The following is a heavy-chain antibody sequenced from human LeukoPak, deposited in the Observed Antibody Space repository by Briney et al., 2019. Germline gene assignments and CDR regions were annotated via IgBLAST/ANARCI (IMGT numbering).Heavy chain of an antibody. D-gene: IGHD6-19*01. CDR3: GRHVSNGWDYHYRLDV. V-gene: IGHV4-39*01. J-gene: IGHJ6*02. CDR1: GGSVASTGRY. Sequence: PSEALSLTCTVSGGSVASTGRYWGWIGRPPGKGLEWIGSAYYTGDIYSPPSLKSRLTISVDTSKNQFALTLSSVTAADTAVYYCGRHVSNGWDYHYRLDVWGRGTTVTVSS. CDR2: AYYTGDI.